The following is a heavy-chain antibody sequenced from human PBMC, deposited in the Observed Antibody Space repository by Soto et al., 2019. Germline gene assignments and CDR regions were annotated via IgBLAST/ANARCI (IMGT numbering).Heavy chain of an antibody. CDR3: ASASWYVKFDY. V-gene: IGHV4-30-4*01. CDR2: IYYSGST. D-gene: IGHD6-13*01. J-gene: IGHJ4*02. Sequence: PSQILSLTYTVSGGSIRSGDYYWSWIRQPPGKGLEWIGYIYYSGSTYYNPSLKSRVTISVDTSKNQFSLKLSSVTAADTAVYYCASASWYVKFDYWGQGTLVTVSS. CDR1: GGSIRSGDYY.